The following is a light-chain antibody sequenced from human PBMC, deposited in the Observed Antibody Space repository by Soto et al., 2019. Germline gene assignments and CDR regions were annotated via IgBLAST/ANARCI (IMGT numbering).Light chain of an antibody. CDR2: KAS. J-gene: IGKJ1*01. V-gene: IGKV1-5*03. Sequence: DIQMTQSPSTLSASVGYRVTITCRASQSISTWLAWYQQEPGKAPKLLIHKASSLQSGVPSRFSGSGSGTDFTLTISSLHPDDFATYYCQQYNSNSPTFGQGTRVEIK. CDR3: QQYNSNSPT. CDR1: QSISTW.